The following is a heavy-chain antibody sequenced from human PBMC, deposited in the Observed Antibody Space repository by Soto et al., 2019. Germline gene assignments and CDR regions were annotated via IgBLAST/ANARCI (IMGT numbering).Heavy chain of an antibody. CDR2: ISWNSGSI. CDR3: AKTDSSSWHTLFDY. Sequence: EVPLVESGGGLVQPGRSLRLSCAASGFTFDDYAMHWVRQAPGKGLEWVSGISWNSGSIGYADSVKDRFTISRDNXXNSLYLQMNSLRAEDTALYYCAKTDSSSWHTLFDYWGQGTLVTVSS. CDR1: GFTFDDYA. D-gene: IGHD6-13*01. V-gene: IGHV3-9*01. J-gene: IGHJ4*02.